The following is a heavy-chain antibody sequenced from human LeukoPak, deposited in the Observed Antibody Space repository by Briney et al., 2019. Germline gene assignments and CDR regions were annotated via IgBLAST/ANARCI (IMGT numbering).Heavy chain of an antibody. CDR3: ARGVYDSSGYYSPTSHAFDM. CDR1: GFTFSSYA. J-gene: IGHJ3*02. D-gene: IGHD3-22*01. Sequence: GGSLRLSCAASGFTFSSYAMHWVRQASGKGLEWVVIISYDGSNKYYADSVKGRFTISRDNSRNTLYLQMNSLRAEDTAVYYCARGVYDSSGYYSPTSHAFDMWGQGTMVTVSS. V-gene: IGHV3-30*04. CDR2: ISYDGSNK.